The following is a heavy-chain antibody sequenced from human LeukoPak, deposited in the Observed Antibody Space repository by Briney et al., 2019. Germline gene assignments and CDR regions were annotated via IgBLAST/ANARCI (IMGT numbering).Heavy chain of an antibody. CDR2: ISGSGGST. CDR3: AKARYQLLCFDY. CDR1: GFTFSSYG. D-gene: IGHD2-2*01. Sequence: GGSLRLSCAASGFTFSSYGMSWVRQAPGKGLEWVSAISGSGGSTYYADSVKGRFTISRDNSKNTLYLQMNSLRAEDTAVYYCAKARYQLLCFDYWGQGTLVTVSS. V-gene: IGHV3-23*01. J-gene: IGHJ4*02.